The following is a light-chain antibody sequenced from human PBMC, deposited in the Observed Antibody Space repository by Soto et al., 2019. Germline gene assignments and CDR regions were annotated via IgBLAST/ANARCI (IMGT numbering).Light chain of an antibody. V-gene: IGLV2-14*01. CDR2: EVS. CDR3: SSYTTSSTRV. J-gene: IGLJ1*01. Sequence: QSALAQPASVSGSPGQSIPISCTGSSSDVGIYNYVSWYQQHPGKVPKLIIYEVSNRPSGVSNRFSGSKSGNTASLTISGLQAEDEADYYCSSYTTSSTRVFGTGTKVTVL. CDR1: SSDVGIYNY.